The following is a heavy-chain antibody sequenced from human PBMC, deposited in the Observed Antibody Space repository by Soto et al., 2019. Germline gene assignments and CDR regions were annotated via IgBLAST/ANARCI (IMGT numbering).Heavy chain of an antibody. D-gene: IGHD3-10*01. CDR3: AGGSGSYYDYYYYYYMDV. J-gene: IGHJ6*03. V-gene: IGHV4-39*01. CDR2: IYYREST. Sequence: SETLSLTFTVYGGSISRSSYYWGWIRQPKKKVLEWIGSIYYRESTYYNTSLKSRVTICVDTSKNQFSLKLSSVTAADTAVYYYAGGSGSYYDYYYYYYMDVWGRGTTVTVS. CDR1: GGSISRSSYY.